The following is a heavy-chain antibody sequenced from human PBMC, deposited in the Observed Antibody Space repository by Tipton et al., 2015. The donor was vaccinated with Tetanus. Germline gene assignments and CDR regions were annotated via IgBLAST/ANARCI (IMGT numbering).Heavy chain of an antibody. V-gene: IGHV3-21*01. CDR1: GFTLTTYS. D-gene: IGHD2/OR15-2a*01. J-gene: IGHJ5*02. CDR3: AGDTWEYNIECA. CDR2: ITGSGHI. Sequence: GSLRLSCAASGFTLTTYSINWFRQAPGKGLEWVSSITGSGHITYEDSVKSRFTISRDNAKNSVYLQMDSLRTEDTAVYSYAGDTWEYNIECAWGQGPL.